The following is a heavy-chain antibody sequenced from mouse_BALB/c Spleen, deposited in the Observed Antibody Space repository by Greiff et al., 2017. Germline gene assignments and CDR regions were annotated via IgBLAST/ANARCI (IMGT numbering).Heavy chain of an antibody. CDR2: IDPETGGT. CDR1: GYTFTDYE. J-gene: IGHJ2*01. Sequence: QVQLQQSGAELVRPGASVTLSCKASGYTFTDYEMRWVKQTPVHGLEWIGAIDPETGGTAYNEKFKGKATLTADKSSSTAYMELSSLTSEDSAVYYCTRHGYFDYGGQGTTLTVSS. CDR3: TRHGYFDY. V-gene: IGHV1-15*01.